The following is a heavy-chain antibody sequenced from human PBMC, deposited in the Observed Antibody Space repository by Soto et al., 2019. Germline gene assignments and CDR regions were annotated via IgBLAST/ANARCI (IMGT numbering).Heavy chain of an antibody. CDR2: INAGNGNA. CDR3: ASDSASTVFEY. J-gene: IGHJ4*02. V-gene: IGHV1-3*01. D-gene: IGHD2-15*01. Sequence: ASVKVSCKASGYTFTSYVTPRVRQATGQRLERKGWINAGNGNAKYSQKFQGRVTITRDTSASTAYMELSSLRSEDTAVYDCASDSASTVFEYWGQGTRVSVSS. CDR1: GYTFTSYV.